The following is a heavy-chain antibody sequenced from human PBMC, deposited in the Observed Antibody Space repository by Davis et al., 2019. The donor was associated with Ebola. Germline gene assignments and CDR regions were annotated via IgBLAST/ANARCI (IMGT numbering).Heavy chain of an antibody. CDR3: AREGSWYDFWSGRGDYYYYYGMDV. V-gene: IGHV4-61*08. CDR2: IYYSGST. J-gene: IGHJ6*02. Sequence: PSETLSLTCTVSGGSISSGDYYWSWIRQPPGKGLEWIGYIYYSGSTNYNPSLKSRVTMSVDTSKNQFSLKLSSVTAADTAVYYCAREGSWYDFWSGRGDYYYYYGMDVWGQGTTVTVSS. CDR1: GGSISSGDYY. D-gene: IGHD3-3*01.